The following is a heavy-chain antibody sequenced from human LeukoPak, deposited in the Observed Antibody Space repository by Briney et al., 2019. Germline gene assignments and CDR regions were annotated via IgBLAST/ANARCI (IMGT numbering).Heavy chain of an antibody. CDR2: INPSVGST. CDR3: ARSGGWGQTYYYDSSGSAYFDY. J-gene: IGHJ4*02. V-gene: IGHV1-46*01. Sequence: GASVKVSCKAPGYTFTSYYMHWVRQSPGQGLEWMGIINPSVGSTSYAQKFQGRVTMTRDTSTSTVYMELSSLRSEDTAVYYCARSGGWGQTYYYDSSGSAYFDYWGQGTLVTVSS. CDR1: GYTFTSYY. D-gene: IGHD3-22*01.